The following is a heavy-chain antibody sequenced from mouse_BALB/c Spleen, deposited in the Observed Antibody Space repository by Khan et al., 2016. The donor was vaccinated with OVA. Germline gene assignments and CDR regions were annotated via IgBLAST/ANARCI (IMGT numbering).Heavy chain of an antibody. CDR2: IWSGGST. CDR1: GFSLSRYS. J-gene: IGHJ3*01. V-gene: IGHV2-6-4*01. Sequence: QVQLKQSGPGLVAPSQSLSITCTVSGFSLSRYSVHWVRQPPGKGLEWLGMIWSGGSTDYNSALKSRLSISKDNSKSQVFLKMNSLQTDDTAMYYYARKVYYDYDGFAYWGQGTLVTVSA. D-gene: IGHD2-4*01. CDR3: ARKVYYDYDGFAY.